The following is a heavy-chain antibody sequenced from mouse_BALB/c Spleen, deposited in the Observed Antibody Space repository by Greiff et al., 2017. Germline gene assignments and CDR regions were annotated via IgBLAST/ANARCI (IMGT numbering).Heavy chain of an antibody. V-gene: IGHV14-3*02. J-gene: IGHJ3*01. CDR3: ARWGGNYVFTY. CDR2: IDPANGNT. Sequence: EVKLMESGAELVKPGASVKLSCTASGFNITDTYMHWVKQRPEQGLEWIGRIDPANGNTKYDPKFQGKATITADTSSNTAYLQLSSLTSEDTAVYYCARWGGNYVFTYWGQGTLVTVSA. CDR1: GFNITDTY. D-gene: IGHD2-1*01.